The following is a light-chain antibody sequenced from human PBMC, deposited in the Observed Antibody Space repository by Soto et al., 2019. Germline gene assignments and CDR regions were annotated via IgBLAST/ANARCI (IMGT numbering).Light chain of an antibody. J-gene: IGLJ2*01. V-gene: IGLV2-18*02. CDR2: EVS. CDR3: SSYASGAIVI. CDR1: SGDVGTHNR. Sequence: QSVLTQPPSVSGAPGQSVTISCTGTSGDVGTHNRVSWYRQPPGTAPKLLIYEVSNRPSGVPDRFSGSKSGNTASLTISGLQAEDEADYYCSSYASGAIVIFGGGTKLTVL.